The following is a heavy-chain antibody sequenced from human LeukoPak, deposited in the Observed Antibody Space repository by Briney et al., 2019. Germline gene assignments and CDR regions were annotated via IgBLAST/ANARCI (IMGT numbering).Heavy chain of an antibody. CDR2: IRYDGSNK. CDR1: GFTCSSYA. D-gene: IGHD6-13*01. Sequence: GGSLRLSCAASGFTCSSYALHWVRQAPGKGLEWVAFIRYDGSNKYYADSVKGRFTISRDNSKNTLYLQMNSLRAEDTAVYYCAKTSGSYSSSWYDLDYWGQGTLVTVSS. J-gene: IGHJ4*02. CDR3: AKTSGSYSSSWYDLDY. V-gene: IGHV3-30*02.